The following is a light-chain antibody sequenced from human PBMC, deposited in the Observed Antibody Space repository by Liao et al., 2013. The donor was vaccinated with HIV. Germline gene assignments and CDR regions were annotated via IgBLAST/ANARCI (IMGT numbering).Light chain of an antibody. CDR2: YDS. CDR1: KLGDKY. CDR3: QAWDVFGTV. V-gene: IGLV3-1*01. Sequence: SYELTQPPSVSVSPGQTASITCSGDKLGDKYACWYQQKPGQAPVLVIYYDSDRPSGIPERFSGSTSGNTATLTISGTQAVDEADYYCQAWDVFGTVFGPGTKVTVL. J-gene: IGLJ1*01.